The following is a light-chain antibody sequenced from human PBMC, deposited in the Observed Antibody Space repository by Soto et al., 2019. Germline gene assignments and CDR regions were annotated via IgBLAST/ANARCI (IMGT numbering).Light chain of an antibody. Sequence: SYELTQPPSVSVAPGKTARITCGGNNIGSKSVHWYQQKPGQAPVLVIYYDSDRPSGIPERFSGSNSGNTATLTISRVEARDEADYYCQVWDSSSDPHVVFGGGTKVTVL. CDR3: QVWDSSSDPHVV. CDR2: YDS. J-gene: IGLJ2*01. V-gene: IGLV3-21*04. CDR1: NIGSKS.